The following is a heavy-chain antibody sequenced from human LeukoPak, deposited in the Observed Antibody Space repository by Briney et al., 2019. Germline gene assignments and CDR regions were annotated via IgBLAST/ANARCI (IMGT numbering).Heavy chain of an antibody. V-gene: IGHV1-18*01. CDR2: ISAYNGNT. CDR3: ARGIPGYSSGWYLTDY. CDR1: GYTFTSYG. D-gene: IGHD6-19*01. Sequence: ASVKVSCNASGYTFTSYGISWVRQAPGQGLEWMGWISAYNGNTNYAQKLQGRVTMTTDTSTSTADMELRSLRSDDTAVYYCARGIPGYSSGWYLTDYWGQGTLVTVSS. J-gene: IGHJ4*02.